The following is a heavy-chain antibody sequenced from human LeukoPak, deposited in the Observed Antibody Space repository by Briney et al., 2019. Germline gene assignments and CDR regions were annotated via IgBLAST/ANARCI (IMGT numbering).Heavy chain of an antibody. CDR2: IYTSGST. Sequence: PSETLSLTCTVSGGSISSYYWSWIRQPAGKGLKWIGRIYTSGSTNYNPSLKSRVTMSVDTSKNQFSLKLSSVTAADTAVYYCARDIVLMVYASWFDPWGQGTLVTVSS. D-gene: IGHD2-8*01. J-gene: IGHJ5*02. V-gene: IGHV4-4*07. CDR3: ARDIVLMVYASWFDP. CDR1: GGSISSYY.